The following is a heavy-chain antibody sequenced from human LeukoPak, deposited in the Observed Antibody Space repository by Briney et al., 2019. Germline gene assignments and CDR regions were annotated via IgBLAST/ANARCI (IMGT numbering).Heavy chain of an antibody. J-gene: IGHJ4*02. V-gene: IGHV3-53*01. CDR2: IYSGGST. CDR3: ARENGGSYFDY. CDR1: GFAVSSNY. Sequence: GGSLRLSCAASGFAVSSNYMSWVRQAPGKGLEWVSVIYSGGSTYYADSVKGRFTISRDNSKNTLYLQMNSLRAEDTAVYYCARENGGSYFDYWGQGTLVTASS. D-gene: IGHD1-26*01.